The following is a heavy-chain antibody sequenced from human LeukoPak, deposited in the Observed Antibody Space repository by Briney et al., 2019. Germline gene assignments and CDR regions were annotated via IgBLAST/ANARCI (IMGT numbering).Heavy chain of an antibody. V-gene: IGHV1-69*05. D-gene: IGHD6-19*01. J-gene: IGHJ4*02. CDR1: GGTFSSYA. CDR3: ARARGQWLLQGTLGLDY. CDR2: IIPIFGTA. Sequence: SVNVSCKASGGTFSSYAISWVRQAPGQGLEWMGGIIPIFGTANYAQKFQGRVTITTDESTSTAYMELSSLRSEDTAVYYCARARGQWLLQGTLGLDYWGQGTLVTVSS.